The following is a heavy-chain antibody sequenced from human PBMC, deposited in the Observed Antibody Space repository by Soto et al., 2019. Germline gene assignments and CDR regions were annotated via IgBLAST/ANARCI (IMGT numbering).Heavy chain of an antibody. J-gene: IGHJ4*02. CDR2: IIPIFGTA. CDR1: GGTFSSYA. CDR3: ARGSLKRWGYCGGDCYARFDY. D-gene: IGHD2-21*02. Sequence: QVQLVQSGAEVKKPGSSVKVSCKASGGTFSSYAISWVRQAPGQGLEWMGGIIPIFGTANYAQKFQGRVRITADESTSTAYMELSSPRAEDTAVYYCARGSLKRWGYCGGDCYARFDYWGQGTLVTVSS. V-gene: IGHV1-69*01.